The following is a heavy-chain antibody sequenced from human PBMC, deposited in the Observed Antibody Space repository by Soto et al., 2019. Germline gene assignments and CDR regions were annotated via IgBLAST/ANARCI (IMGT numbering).Heavy chain of an antibody. D-gene: IGHD3-10*01. CDR3: ARVDGEWDAFDI. J-gene: IGHJ3*02. Sequence: VQLQESGPGLVKPSETLSLTCTVSGGSISSYYWGWIRQPPGQGLEWIGYIHDSGSTNYNPSLKSRVTISVDTSKTQFSLKLNYVTAADSAVYYCARVDGEWDAFDIWCQGTMVTVSS. CDR2: IHDSGST. CDR1: GGSISSYY. V-gene: IGHV4-59*01.